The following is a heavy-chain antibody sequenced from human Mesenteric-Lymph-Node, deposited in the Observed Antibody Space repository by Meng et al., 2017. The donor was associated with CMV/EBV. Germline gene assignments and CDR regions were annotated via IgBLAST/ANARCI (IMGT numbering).Heavy chain of an antibody. CDR1: FSSYS. D-gene: IGHD2-2*01. CDR2: IIPIFGTA. V-gene: IGHV1-69*06. CDR3: ARVAGYCSSTSCYQPYYFDY. Sequence: FSSYSISWVRQAPGQGLEWMGGIIPIFGTANYAQKFQGRVTITADKSTSTAYMELSSLRSEDTAVYYCARVAGYCSSTSCYQPYYFDYWGQGTLVTVSS. J-gene: IGHJ4*02.